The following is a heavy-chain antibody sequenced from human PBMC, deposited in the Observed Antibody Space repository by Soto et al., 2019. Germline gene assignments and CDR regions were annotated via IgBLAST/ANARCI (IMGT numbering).Heavy chain of an antibody. Sequence: GGSLRLSCAASGFTFSSYAMHWVRQAPGKGLEWVSAISGSGGSTYYADSVKGRFTISRDNSKNTLYLQMNSLRAEDTAVYYRAKARQYYYGSRSYSSDYWGQGTLVNVSS. V-gene: IGHV3-23*01. D-gene: IGHD3-10*01. CDR2: ISGSGGST. J-gene: IGHJ4*02. CDR3: AKARQYYYGSRSYSSDY. CDR1: GFTFSSYA.